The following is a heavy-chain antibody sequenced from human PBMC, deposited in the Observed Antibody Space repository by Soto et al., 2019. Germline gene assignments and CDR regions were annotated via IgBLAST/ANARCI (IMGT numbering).Heavy chain of an antibody. D-gene: IGHD2-2*01. V-gene: IGHV3-48*02. Sequence: WSLRLSCTASGFTFSTYSMNWVRQAPGKGLEWLSYISAGSSLIYYADSAKGRFTVSRDNAKNSLYLQMNSLRDEDTAVYYCARGAYCSSSSCATSRFDFWGQGTLVTVSS. J-gene: IGHJ4*02. CDR1: GFTFSTYS. CDR2: ISAGSSLI. CDR3: ARGAYCSSSSCATSRFDF.